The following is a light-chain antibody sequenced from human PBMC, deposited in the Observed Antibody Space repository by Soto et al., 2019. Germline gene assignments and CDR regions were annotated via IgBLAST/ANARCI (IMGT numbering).Light chain of an antibody. Sequence: QCALTQPASVSGSPGQSITISCTGTSSDVGGYKYVSWYQQHPGKAPKLMIYDVNDRPSGVSNRFSGSKSGNTASLSISGLQAEDEADYYCSSYTSSSTYDFGTGTKLTVL. CDR2: DVN. CDR3: SSYTSSSTYD. J-gene: IGLJ1*01. V-gene: IGLV2-14*03. CDR1: SSDVGGYKY.